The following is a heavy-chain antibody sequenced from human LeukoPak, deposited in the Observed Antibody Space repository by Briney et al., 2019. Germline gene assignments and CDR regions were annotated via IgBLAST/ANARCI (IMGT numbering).Heavy chain of an antibody. V-gene: IGHV3-7*01. CDR2: IKQDGSAK. CDR1: GFTFSDYW. D-gene: IGHD2-2*01. Sequence: GGSLRLSCTASGFTFSDYWMTWVRQAPGEGLEWVANIKQDGSAKYYVDSVKGRFTISRDNAKNSLYLQMDSLRVEDTATYYCARWRGSTSERSDYWGQGTLVTVSS. CDR3: ARWRGSTSERSDY. J-gene: IGHJ4*02.